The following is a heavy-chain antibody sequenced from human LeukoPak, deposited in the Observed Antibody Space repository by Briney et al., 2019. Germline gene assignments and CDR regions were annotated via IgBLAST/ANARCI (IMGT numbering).Heavy chain of an antibody. V-gene: IGHV4-61*01. J-gene: IGHJ5*02. Sequence: TASDTLSLTCTVSGGSVSSVTYYWSWIRRPTGKGLEWIGYIYYSGSTNYNPSLKSRVTISVDTSKNQFSLKLSSVTAADTAVYYCARDLQVEKWELLFDPWGQGTLVTVSS. D-gene: IGHD1-26*01. CDR2: IYYSGST. CDR1: GGSVSSVTYY. CDR3: ARDLQVEKWELLFDP.